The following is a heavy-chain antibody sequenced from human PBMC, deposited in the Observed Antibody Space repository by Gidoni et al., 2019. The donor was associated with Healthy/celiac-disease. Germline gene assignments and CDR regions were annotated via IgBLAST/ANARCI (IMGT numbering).Heavy chain of an antibody. J-gene: IGHJ3*02. CDR1: GFTFSRYA. CDR3: AKYPDSSGYYYFAFDI. V-gene: IGHV3-23*01. CDR2: ISGSGGST. Sequence: EVQLLESGGGLVQPGGSLRLSCAASGFTFSRYAMSWVRQAPGKGLELVSAISGSGGSTYYADSVKGRFTIARDNSKNTLYLQMNSLRAEDTAVYYCAKYPDSSGYYYFAFDIWGQGTMVTVSS. D-gene: IGHD3-22*01.